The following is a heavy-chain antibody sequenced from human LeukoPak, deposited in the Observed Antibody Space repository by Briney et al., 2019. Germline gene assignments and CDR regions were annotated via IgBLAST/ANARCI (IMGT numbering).Heavy chain of an antibody. CDR1: GYTFTSYG. CDR2: ISAYNGNT. J-gene: IGHJ3*02. CDR3: ARTDYDSLEMGAFDI. V-gene: IGHV1-18*01. Sequence: ASVKVSCKASGYTFTSYGISWVRQAPGQGLEWMGWISAYNGNTNYAQKLQGRVTMTTDTSTSTAYMELRSLRSDDTAVYCARTDYDSLEMGAFDIWGQGTMVTVSS. D-gene: IGHD3-22*01.